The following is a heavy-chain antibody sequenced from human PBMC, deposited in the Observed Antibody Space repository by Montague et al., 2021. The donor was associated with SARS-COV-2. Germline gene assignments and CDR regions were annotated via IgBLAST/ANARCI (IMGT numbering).Heavy chain of an antibody. CDR1: GGSISSSIDY. J-gene: IGHJ4*02. D-gene: IGHD1-1*01. CDR2: VYESGRT. Sequence: SETLSLTCTVSGGSISSSIDYWGWIRQPPGKGLEWIGSVYESGRTYYNPSLKRRVTISVDTSQNRFSLKLRSVTAADTAVYYCGRFRGVSWGADGTGPSDYWGQGTLVTVSS. CDR3: GRFRGVSWGADGTGPSDY. V-gene: IGHV4-39*01.